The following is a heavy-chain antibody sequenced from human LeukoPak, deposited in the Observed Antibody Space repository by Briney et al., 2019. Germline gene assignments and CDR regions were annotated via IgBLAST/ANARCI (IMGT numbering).Heavy chain of an antibody. CDR2: IKQDGSEK. J-gene: IGHJ5*01. CDR1: GFTFSSYW. V-gene: IGHV3-7*01. CDR3: TRDPRHFDS. D-gene: IGHD6-6*01. Sequence: GGSLRLSCAASGFTFSSYWMSWVRQAPGKGLEWVANIKQDGSEKYYVDSVKGRFTISRDNAKNSLYLQMSSLRVEDTAVYYCTRDPRHFDSCGQGTLVTVSS.